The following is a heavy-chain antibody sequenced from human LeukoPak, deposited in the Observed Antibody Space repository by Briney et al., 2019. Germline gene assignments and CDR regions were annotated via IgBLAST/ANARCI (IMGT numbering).Heavy chain of an antibody. CDR3: ARQSATYYDFWSGSFDI. CDR1: GGSISSSSYH. Sequence: SETPSLTCTVSGGSISSSSYHWGWIRQPPWKGLQWIGSIYYSGSTYYNPSLKSRVTISVDTSKNQFSLKLTSVTAADTAVYYCARQSATYYDFWSGSFDISGQGTMVTVSS. J-gene: IGHJ3*02. D-gene: IGHD3-3*01. V-gene: IGHV4-39*01. CDR2: IYYSGST.